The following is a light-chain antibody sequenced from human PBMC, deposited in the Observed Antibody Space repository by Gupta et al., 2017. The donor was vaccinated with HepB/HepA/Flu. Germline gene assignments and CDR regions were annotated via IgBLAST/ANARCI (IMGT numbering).Light chain of an antibody. Sequence: SYELTQSPSVSVSPGQTARITCSGDALSTKYAHWDLQKSGQAPVLVIYEENKRPTGIPERFSVSSSETMVTLIISGAHEEDEADYFCYSTELSGDHRVFGGGTKLTVL. J-gene: IGLJ3*02. CDR1: ALSTKY. V-gene: IGLV3-10*01. CDR3: YSTELSGDHRV. CDR2: EEN.